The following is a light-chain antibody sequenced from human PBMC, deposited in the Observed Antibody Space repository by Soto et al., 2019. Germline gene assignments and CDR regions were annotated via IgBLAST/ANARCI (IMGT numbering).Light chain of an antibody. Sequence: DIQMTQSPSSLSASVGDRVTITCRASQRIGGLLSWYQQQPGKAPKLLIYDASTLQRGVPSRFSGSRSGTDFTLTIGSLQPEDFATYYCQQTDRPPFTFGPGTKVDVK. CDR3: QQTDRPPFT. J-gene: IGKJ3*01. CDR2: DAS. CDR1: QRIGGL. V-gene: IGKV1-39*01.